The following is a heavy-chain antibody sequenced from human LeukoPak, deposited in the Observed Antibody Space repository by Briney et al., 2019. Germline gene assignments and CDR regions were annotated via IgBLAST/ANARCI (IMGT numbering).Heavy chain of an antibody. V-gene: IGHV1-24*01. CDR3: ATMIAVASPFDY. CDR1: GYTLTELF. D-gene: IGHD6-19*01. CDR2: FDPEDGET. Sequence: GASVKVSCKVSGYTLTELFMHWVRQAPGKGLEWMGGFDPEDGETIYAQKFQGRVTMTEDTSTDTAYMELSSLRSEDTAVYYCATMIAVASPFDYWGQGTLVTVSS. J-gene: IGHJ4*02.